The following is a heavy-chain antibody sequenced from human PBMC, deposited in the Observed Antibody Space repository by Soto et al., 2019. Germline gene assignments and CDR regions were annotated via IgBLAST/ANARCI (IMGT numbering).Heavy chain of an antibody. CDR1: KFSFNNYW. V-gene: IGHV3-74*01. D-gene: IGHD6-13*01. Sequence: GSLRLSCAASKFSFNNYWMHWVRQVPGKGPAWVSRINHDGSKTEHADSVKGRFTISRDNTKNTLYLQMNSLRVEDTAMYYCVREPWGFSGTWYDYWGQGTLVTVSS. J-gene: IGHJ4*02. CDR2: INHDGSKT. CDR3: VREPWGFSGTWYDY.